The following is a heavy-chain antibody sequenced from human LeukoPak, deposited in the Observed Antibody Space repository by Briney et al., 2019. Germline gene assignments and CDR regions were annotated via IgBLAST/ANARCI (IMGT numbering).Heavy chain of an antibody. CDR2: ISGSGGST. Sequence: QSGGSLRLSCAASGFTFSSYAMSWVRQAPGKGLEWVSAISGSGGSTYYADSVKGRFTISRDNAKNTLYLQMNSLSTEDTAVYYCASGYSSDYGGNVYWGRGTLVTVSS. V-gene: IGHV3-23*01. D-gene: IGHD4-23*01. CDR1: GFTFSSYA. CDR3: ASGYSSDYGGNVY. J-gene: IGHJ4*02.